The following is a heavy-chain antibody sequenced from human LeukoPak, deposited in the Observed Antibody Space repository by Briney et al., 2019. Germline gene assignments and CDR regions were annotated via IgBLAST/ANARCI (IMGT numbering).Heavy chain of an antibody. J-gene: IGHJ4*02. CDR2: IVVGSGNA. CDR1: GFTFTSSA. CDR3: AALSDPYSYAPFDY. V-gene: IGHV1-58*02. D-gene: IGHD5-18*01. Sequence: SVKVSCKASGFTFTSSAMQWVRQARGQRLEWIGWIVVGSGNANYAQKFQERVTITRDMSTSTAYMELSSLRSEDTAVYYCAALSDPYSYAPFDYWGQGTLVTVSS.